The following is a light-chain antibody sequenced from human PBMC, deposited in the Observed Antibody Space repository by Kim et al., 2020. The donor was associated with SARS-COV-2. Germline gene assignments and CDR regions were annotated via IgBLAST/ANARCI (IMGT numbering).Light chain of an antibody. Sequence: EIVLTQSPGTLSLSPGERATLSCRASQSVSSSYLAWYQQKPGQAPRLLIYGASSRATGIPDRFSGSGSGTDFTLTISRLEPEDFAVYYCQQYGSSLYTFGQVTKLE. CDR2: GAS. CDR3: QQYGSSLYT. CDR1: QSVSSSY. J-gene: IGKJ2*01. V-gene: IGKV3-20*01.